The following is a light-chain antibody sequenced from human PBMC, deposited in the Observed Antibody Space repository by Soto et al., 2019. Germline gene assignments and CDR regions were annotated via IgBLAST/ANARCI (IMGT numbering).Light chain of an antibody. J-gene: IGLJ1*01. CDR3: AAWDDSLSAVV. CDR2: RNN. V-gene: IGLV1-47*01. CDR1: SSNIGSNY. Sequence: QSLLTQPPSAPGTPGQRVTISCSGSSSNIGSNYVYWYQQLPGTAPKLLIYRNNQRPSGVPDRFSGSKSGTSASLAISGLRSEDEADYYCAAWDDSLSAVVFGTGTKVTVL.